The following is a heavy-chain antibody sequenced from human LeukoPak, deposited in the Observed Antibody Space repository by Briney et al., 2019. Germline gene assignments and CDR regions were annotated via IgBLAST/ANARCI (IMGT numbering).Heavy chain of an antibody. CDR2: IIPIFGTA. V-gene: IGHV1-69*13. J-gene: IGHJ4*02. CDR3: ARGGWYSSSWYPSYFDY. Sequence: VASVKVSCKASGGTFSSYAISWVRQAPGQGLEWMGGIIPIFGTANYAQKFQGRVTITADESTSTAYMELSSPRSEDAAVYYCARGGWYSSSWYPSYFDYWGQGTLVTVSS. D-gene: IGHD6-13*01. CDR1: GGTFSSYA.